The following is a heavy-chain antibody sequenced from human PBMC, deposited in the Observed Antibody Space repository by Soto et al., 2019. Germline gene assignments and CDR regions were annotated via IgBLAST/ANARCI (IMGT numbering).Heavy chain of an antibody. J-gene: IGHJ5*02. D-gene: IGHD3-10*01. V-gene: IGHV1-69*13. CDR3: ARDWVYGSGKYTPFDP. CDR1: GGTFSRYA. Sequence: SVKVSCKASGGTFSRYAISWVRQAPGQGLEWMGGIIPIFGTANYAQKFQGRVTITADESTSTAYMELSSLRSEDTAVYYCARDWVYGSGKYTPFDPWGQGTLVTVSS. CDR2: IIPIFGTA.